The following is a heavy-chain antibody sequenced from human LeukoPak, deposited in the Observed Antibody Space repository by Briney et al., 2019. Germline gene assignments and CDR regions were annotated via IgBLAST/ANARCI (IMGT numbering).Heavy chain of an antibody. Sequence: GQSLKISGKGSGYSFTSYWIGWVRQMPGKGLGGMGIIYPGDSDTRYSPSFQAQVTISADKSISPAYLQRSSLKASDTAMYYCASSLSGSYYVFDYWGQGTLVTVSS. V-gene: IGHV5-51*01. J-gene: IGHJ4*02. D-gene: IGHD1-26*01. CDR1: GYSFTSYW. CDR2: IYPGDSDT. CDR3: ASSLSGSYYVFDY.